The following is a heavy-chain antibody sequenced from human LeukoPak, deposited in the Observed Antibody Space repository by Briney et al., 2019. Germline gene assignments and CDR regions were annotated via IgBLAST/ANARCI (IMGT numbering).Heavy chain of an antibody. J-gene: IGHJ4*02. CDR2: ISYDGSNK. CDR3: ARSPPRGVINPTN. D-gene: IGHD3-10*01. V-gene: IGHV3-30*04. CDR1: GFTFSSYA. Sequence: GALRLSCAASGFTFSSYAMHWVRQAPGKGLEWVAVISYDGSNKYYADSVKGRFTISRDNSKNTLYLQMNSLRAEDTAVYYCARSPPRGVINPTNWGQGTLVTVSS.